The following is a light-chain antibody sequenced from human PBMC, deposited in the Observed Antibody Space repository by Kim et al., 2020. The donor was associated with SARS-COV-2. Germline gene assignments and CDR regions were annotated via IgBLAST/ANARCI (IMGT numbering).Light chain of an antibody. V-gene: IGKV1-39*01. Sequence: DILLTQSPSSLSATVGDRVNVSCRASQSIGGYLNWYHQKPGKAPKLLIYAASTLQGGVPSRFSGSGSETDFTLTISSLQPEDFATYFCQQSYITPFTFGPGTKVDIK. J-gene: IGKJ3*01. CDR1: QSIGGY. CDR3: QQSYITPFT. CDR2: AAS.